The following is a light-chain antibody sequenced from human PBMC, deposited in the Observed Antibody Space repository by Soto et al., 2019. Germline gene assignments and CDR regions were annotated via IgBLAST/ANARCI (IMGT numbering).Light chain of an antibody. J-gene: IGKJ3*01. CDR3: QQCNSFPVFT. CDR1: QGISSW. CDR2: AAS. V-gene: IGKV1-12*01. Sequence: DIQMTQSPSFVSASVGDRVTITCRASQGISSWLAWYQQKPGKAPKLLIYAASRLQSGVPSRFSGRGFGTDFTPTISSLQHEDFASYYCQQCNSFPVFTFGPGTKVDIK.